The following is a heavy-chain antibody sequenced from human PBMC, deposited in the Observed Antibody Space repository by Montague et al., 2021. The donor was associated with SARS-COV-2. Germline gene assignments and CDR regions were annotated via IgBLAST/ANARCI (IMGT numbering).Heavy chain of an antibody. Sequence: TLSLTCTVSGGSISSGGYYWSWIRQHPGKGLEWIGYIYYSGSTYYNPSLKSRVTISVDTSKNQFSLKLSSVTAADTAVYYCVRNPRPAAMWGWFDPWGQGTLVTVSS. V-gene: IGHV4-31*03. CDR2: IYYSGST. CDR1: GGSISSGGYY. J-gene: IGHJ5*02. D-gene: IGHD2-2*01. CDR3: VRNPRPAAMWGWFDP.